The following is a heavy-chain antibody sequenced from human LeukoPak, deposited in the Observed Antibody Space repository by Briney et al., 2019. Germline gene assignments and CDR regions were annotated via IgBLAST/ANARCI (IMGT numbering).Heavy chain of an antibody. Sequence: PGGSLRLPFAASGFTFSSYAMDWVRQAPGKGLEGVSAISWSGWSPYHPDSGKGRLTISRDNSKDTLYLQMNSLRAEDTAVYYCAKGAGIVRAAFDIWGQGTMVTVSS. V-gene: IGHV3-23*01. J-gene: IGHJ3*02. CDR2: ISWSGWSP. CDR3: AKGAGIVRAAFDI. D-gene: IGHD2/OR15-2a*01. CDR1: GFTFSSYA.